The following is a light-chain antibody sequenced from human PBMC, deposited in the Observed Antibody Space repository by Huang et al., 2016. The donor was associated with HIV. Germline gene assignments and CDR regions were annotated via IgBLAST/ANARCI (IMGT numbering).Light chain of an antibody. V-gene: IGKV3-15*01. J-gene: IGKJ1*01. CDR1: QSVNNK. CDR3: QQYNNWPPWT. Sequence: EVVMTQSPVTLSVSPGERATRSCRASQSVNNKLAWFQQKPGQAPRLLIHDASIRATGIPYRFSGSGSGTEFTLTISSLQSEDFAVYYCQQYNNWPPWTFGQGTKVEIK. CDR2: DAS.